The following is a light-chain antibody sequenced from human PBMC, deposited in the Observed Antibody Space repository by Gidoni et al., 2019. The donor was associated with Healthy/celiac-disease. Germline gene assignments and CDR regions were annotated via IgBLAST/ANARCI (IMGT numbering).Light chain of an antibody. J-gene: IGKJ4*01. CDR3: QQSYSTPLT. CDR1: QSISSY. V-gene: IGKV1-39*01. CDR2: AAS. Sequence: DIQMPQSPSSLSASVGDRVTITCRASQSISSYLNWYQQKPGKAPKLLIYAASSLQRGVPSRFSGSGSGTDFTLTISSLQPEDFATYYCQQSYSTPLTFXGXTKVEIK.